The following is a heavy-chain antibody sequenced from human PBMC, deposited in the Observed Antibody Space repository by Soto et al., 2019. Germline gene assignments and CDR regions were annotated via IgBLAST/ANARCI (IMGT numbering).Heavy chain of an antibody. CDR1: GFTFSNAW. V-gene: IGHV3-15*01. Sequence: GGSLRLSCAASGFTFSNAWMSWVRQAPGKGLEWVGRIKSKTDGGTTDYAAPVKGRFTISRDDSKNTLYLQMNSLKTEDTAVYYCTTDPGSGSYYQPYYYYYGMDVWGQGTTVTVSS. D-gene: IGHD3-10*01. J-gene: IGHJ6*02. CDR3: TTDPGSGSYYQPYYYYYGMDV. CDR2: IKSKTDGGTT.